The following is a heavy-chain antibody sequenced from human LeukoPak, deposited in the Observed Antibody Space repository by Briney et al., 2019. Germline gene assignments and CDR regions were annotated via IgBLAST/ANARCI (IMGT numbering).Heavy chain of an antibody. V-gene: IGHV5-51*01. J-gene: IGHJ4*02. CDR1: GYSFTSYW. CDR2: IYPGDPDT. Sequence: GESLKISCKGSGYSFTSYWIGWVRQVPGKGLGWMGIIYPGDPDTRYSPSFQGQVTISADKSISTAYLQWSSLKASDTAMYYCARLPVVTRGYFDYWGQGTLVTVSS. D-gene: IGHD3-22*01. CDR3: ARLPVVTRGYFDY.